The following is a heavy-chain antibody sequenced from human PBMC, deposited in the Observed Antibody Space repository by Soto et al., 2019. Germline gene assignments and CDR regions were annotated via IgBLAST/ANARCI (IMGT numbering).Heavy chain of an antibody. V-gene: IGHV1-18*04. Sequence: QVQLVLSGAEVKKPGASVKVSCKASGYTFTSYGISWVRQAPGQGLEWMGWISAYNGNTNYAQKLQGRVTMTTDTSTSTAYMELRSLRSDDTAVYYCARDGRDGNGDCSSTSCYEYYYYYGMDVWGQGTTVTVSS. CDR3: ARDGRDGNGDCSSTSCYEYYYYYGMDV. CDR2: ISAYNGNT. D-gene: IGHD2-2*01. J-gene: IGHJ6*02. CDR1: GYTFTSYG.